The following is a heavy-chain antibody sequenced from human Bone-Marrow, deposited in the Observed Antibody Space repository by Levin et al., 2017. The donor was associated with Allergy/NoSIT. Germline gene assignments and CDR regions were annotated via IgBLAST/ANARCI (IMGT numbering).Heavy chain of an antibody. Sequence: ASVKVSCKASGYSFTDYAIHWVRQAPGQRFEWMGWIYPVNGDTKYSQKFQGRVTITTDTSAKTAYMEVHSLTSEDTALYYCATDSSGWSPGGYWGQGTLVTVS. V-gene: IGHV1-3*01. J-gene: IGHJ4*02. CDR1: GYSFTDYA. CDR3: ATDSSGWSPGGY. CDR2: IYPVNGDT. D-gene: IGHD6-19*01.